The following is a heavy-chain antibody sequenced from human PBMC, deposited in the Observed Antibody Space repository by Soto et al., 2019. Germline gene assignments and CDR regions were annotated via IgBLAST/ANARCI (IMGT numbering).Heavy chain of an antibody. J-gene: IGHJ3*02. V-gene: IGHV1-69*02. CDR1: GGTFSSYT. CDR2: IIPILGIA. Sequence: SVKVSCKASGGTFSSYTISWVRQAPGQGLEWMGRIIPILGIANYAQKFQGRVTITADKSTSTAYMELSSLRSEDTAMYYCAPYNRGGDAFDIWGQGTMVTVSS. D-gene: IGHD1-1*01. CDR3: APYNRGGDAFDI.